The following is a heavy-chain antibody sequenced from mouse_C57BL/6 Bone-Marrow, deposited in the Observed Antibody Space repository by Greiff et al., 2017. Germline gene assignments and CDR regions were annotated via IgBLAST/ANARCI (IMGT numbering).Heavy chain of an antibody. CDR1: GYSFTDYN. CDR3: ARSVAITTVVAPYFDY. J-gene: IGHJ2*01. V-gene: IGHV1-39*01. CDR2: INPNYGTT. D-gene: IGHD1-1*01. Sequence: VQLQQSGPELVKPGASVKISCKASGYSFTDYNMNWVKQSNGKSLEWIGVINPNYGTTSYNQKFKGKATLTVEQSSSTAYMQLNSLTSEYSAVYYCARSVAITTVVAPYFDYWGQGTTLTVSS.